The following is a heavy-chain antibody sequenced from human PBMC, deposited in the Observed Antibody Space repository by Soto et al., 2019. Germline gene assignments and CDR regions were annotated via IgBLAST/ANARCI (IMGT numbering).Heavy chain of an antibody. V-gene: IGHV1-18*01. CDR1: GYTFTSYG. CDR3: ARVGLVVITSGAFDI. J-gene: IGHJ3*02. D-gene: IGHD3-22*01. CDR2: ISAYNGNT. Sequence: GASVKVSCKASGYTFTSYGISWVRQAPGQGLEWMVCISAYNGNTNYAQKLQGRVTMTTDTSTSTSYMELRSLRSDDTAVYYCARVGLVVITSGAFDIWGQGTMVNV.